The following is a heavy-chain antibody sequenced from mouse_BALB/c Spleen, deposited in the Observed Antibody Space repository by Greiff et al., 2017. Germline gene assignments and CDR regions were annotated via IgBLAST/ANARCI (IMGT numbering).Heavy chain of an antibody. Sequence: EVKLVESGGGLVQPGGSLRLSCATSGFTFTDYYMSWVRQPPGKALEWLGFIRNKANGYTTEYSASVKGRFTISRDNSQSILYLQMNTLRAEDSATYYCARIPLITTVVATDWYFDVWGAGTTVTVSS. J-gene: IGHJ1*01. CDR3: ARIPLITTVVATDWYFDV. V-gene: IGHV7-3*02. CDR2: IRNKANGYTT. CDR1: GFTFTDYY. D-gene: IGHD1-1*01.